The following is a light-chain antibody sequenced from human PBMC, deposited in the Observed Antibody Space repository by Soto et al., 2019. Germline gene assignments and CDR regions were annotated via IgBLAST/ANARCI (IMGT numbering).Light chain of an antibody. V-gene: IGLV4-69*01. J-gene: IGLJ2*01. Sequence: QPVLTQSPSASASLGASVKLTCTLSSGYNNYAIAWHQQQPEKGPRYLMKLNTDGRQTKGDGIPDRFSGSSSGAERYLTISSLQSEDEADYYCQTWGTGIPVVFGGGTQLTVL. CDR2: LNTDGRQ. CDR3: QTWGTGIPVV. CDR1: SGYNNYA.